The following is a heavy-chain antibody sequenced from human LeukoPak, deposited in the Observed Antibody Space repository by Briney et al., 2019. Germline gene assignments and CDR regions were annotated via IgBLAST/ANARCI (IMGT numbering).Heavy chain of an antibody. CDR3: AKGDGDYQGAFDI. Sequence: PGGSLRLSCVASGFTFSSDAMIWVRQAPGKGLEWVSGIRDGGGRTYYADSVKGRVTMSRDNSKNTLYLQMNSLRAEDTAVYYCAKGDGDYQGAFDIWGQGTLVTVSS. J-gene: IGHJ3*02. D-gene: IGHD4-17*01. CDR2: IRDGGGRT. V-gene: IGHV3-23*01. CDR1: GFTFSSDA.